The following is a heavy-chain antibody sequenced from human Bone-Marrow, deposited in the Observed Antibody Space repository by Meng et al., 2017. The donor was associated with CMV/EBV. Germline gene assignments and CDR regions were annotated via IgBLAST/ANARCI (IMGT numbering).Heavy chain of an antibody. V-gene: IGHV3-30*03. CDR2: ISYDGSNK. CDR3: ARAKVAAGSFDY. CDR1: GFTVSSNY. Sequence: GESLKISCAASGFTVSSNYMSWVRQAPGKGLEWVAVISYDGSNKYYADSVKGRFTISRDNSKNTLYLQMNSLRAEDTAVYYCARAKVAAGSFDYWGQGTLVTVSS. D-gene: IGHD6-13*01. J-gene: IGHJ4*02.